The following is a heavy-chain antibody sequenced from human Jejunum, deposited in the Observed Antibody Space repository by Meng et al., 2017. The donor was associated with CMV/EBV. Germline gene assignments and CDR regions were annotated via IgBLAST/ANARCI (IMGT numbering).Heavy chain of an antibody. V-gene: IGHV3-21*01. D-gene: IGHD3-16*01. CDR3: ARDLWSYGYEDY. CDR2: ISSSSTEI. CDR1: GCTFSSYT. J-gene: IGHJ4*02. Sequence: CSASGCTFSSYTMNWVSQAPGKGLEWVSSISSSSTEIYYAGSVKGRFTISRDNAKNSLYLQINSLRAEDTAVYYCARDLWSYGYEDYWGQGTLVTVSS.